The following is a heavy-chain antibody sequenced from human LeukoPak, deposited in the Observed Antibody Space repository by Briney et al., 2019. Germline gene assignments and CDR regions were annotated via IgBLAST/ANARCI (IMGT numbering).Heavy chain of an antibody. J-gene: IGHJ6*02. CDR1: GYTFTSYY. CDR3: ARDSLRFLEWLSEDYYYGMDV. V-gene: IGHV1-46*01. D-gene: IGHD3-3*01. Sequence: ASVKVSCKASGYTFTSYYMHWVRQAPGQGLEWMGIINPSGGSTSYAQKFQGRVTMTRDTSTSTVYMELSSLRSEDTAVYYCARDSLRFLEWLSEDYYYGMDVWGQGTTVTVSS. CDR2: INPSGGST.